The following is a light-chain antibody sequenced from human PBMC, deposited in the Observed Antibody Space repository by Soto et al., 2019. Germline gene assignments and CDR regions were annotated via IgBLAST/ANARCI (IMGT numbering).Light chain of an antibody. CDR3: QQYGSSPAT. V-gene: IGKV3-20*01. CDR2: AAS. Sequence: IVLTQSPGTLSLSPGERASLSCRASQSVSNSFLAWYQQRPGQAPRLLIYAASSRATDIPDRFSGSGSGTDFTLTISRLEPEDFAVYYCQQYGSSPATFGEGTKVEVK. J-gene: IGKJ1*01. CDR1: QSVSNSF.